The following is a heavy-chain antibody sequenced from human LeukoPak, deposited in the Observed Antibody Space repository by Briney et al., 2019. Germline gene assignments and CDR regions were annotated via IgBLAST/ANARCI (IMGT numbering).Heavy chain of an antibody. CDR2: ISYDGSNK. D-gene: IGHD2-15*01. Sequence: GGPLRLSCAASGFTFSSYAMHWVRQAPGKGLEWVAVISYDGSNKYYADSVKGRFTISRDNSKNTLYLQMNSLRAEDTAVYYCAREMYCSGGSCYSHAFDIWGQGTMVTVSS. V-gene: IGHV3-30-3*01. CDR3: AREMYCSGGSCYSHAFDI. J-gene: IGHJ3*02. CDR1: GFTFSSYA.